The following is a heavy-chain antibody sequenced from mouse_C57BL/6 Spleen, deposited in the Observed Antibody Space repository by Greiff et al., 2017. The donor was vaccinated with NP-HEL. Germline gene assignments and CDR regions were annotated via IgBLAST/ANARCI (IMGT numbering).Heavy chain of an antibody. J-gene: IGHJ3*01. CDR2: IYPGSGST. Sequence: QVQLQQPGAELVKPGASVTMSCKASGYTFTSYWITWVKQRPGQGLEWIGDIYPGSGSTNYNEKFKSKATLTVDTSSSTAYMQLSSLTSEDSAVYYCARSVYSNYAWFAYWGQGTLVTVSA. CDR1: GYTFTSYW. D-gene: IGHD2-5*01. V-gene: IGHV1-55*01. CDR3: ARSVYSNYAWFAY.